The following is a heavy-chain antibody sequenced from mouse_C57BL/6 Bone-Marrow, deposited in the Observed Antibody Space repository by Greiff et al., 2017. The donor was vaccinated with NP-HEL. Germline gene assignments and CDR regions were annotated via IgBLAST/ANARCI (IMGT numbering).Heavy chain of an antibody. CDR2: IYPGNSDT. CDR1: GYTFTSYW. Sequence: EVKLMEPGTVLARPGASVKMSCKTSGYTFTSYWMHWVKQRPGQGLEWIGAIYPGNSDTSYNQKFKGKAKLTAVTSASTAYMELSSLTNEDSAVXYGTRVKRQLRLPWYAYWGQGTLVTVSA. V-gene: IGHV1-5*01. D-gene: IGHD3-2*02. CDR3: TRVKRQLRLPWYAY. J-gene: IGHJ3*01.